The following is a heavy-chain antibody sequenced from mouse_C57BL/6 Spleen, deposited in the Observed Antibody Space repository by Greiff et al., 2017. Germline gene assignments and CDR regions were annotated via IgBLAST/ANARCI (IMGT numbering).Heavy chain of an antibody. V-gene: IGHV5-4*01. CDR2: ISDGGSYT. CDR3: ARSPYDGCYWYFDV. CDR1: GFTFSSYA. D-gene: IGHD2-3*01. Sequence: EVHLVESGGGLVKPGGSLKLSCAASGFTFSSYAMSWVRQTPEKRLEWVATISDGGSYTNYPDNVKGRFTISRDNAKNTPYLQLSHLKSEDKAMYYCARSPYDGCYWYFDVWGTGTTVTVSS. J-gene: IGHJ1*03.